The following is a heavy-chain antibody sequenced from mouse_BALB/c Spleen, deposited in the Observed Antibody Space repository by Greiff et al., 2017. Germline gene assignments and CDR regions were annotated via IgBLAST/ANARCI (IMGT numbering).Heavy chain of an antibody. CDR3: ARSIYYYGSLDY. Sequence: VQLKQSGPELVKPGASVKMSCKASGYTFTSYVMHWVKQKPGQGLEWIGYINPYNDGTKYNEKFKGKATLTVDKSSSTAFMHLNSLTSEDSAVYYCARSIYYYGSLDYWGQGTTLTVSS. V-gene: IGHV1-14*01. D-gene: IGHD1-1*01. CDR2: INPYNDGT. J-gene: IGHJ2*01. CDR1: GYTFTSYV.